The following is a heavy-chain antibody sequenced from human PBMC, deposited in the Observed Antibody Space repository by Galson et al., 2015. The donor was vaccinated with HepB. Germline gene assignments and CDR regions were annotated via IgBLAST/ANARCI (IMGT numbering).Heavy chain of an antibody. CDR2: ISYDGSNK. Sequence: SLRLSCAASGFTFSSYGMHWVRQAPGKGLEWVAVISYDGSNKYYADSVKGRFTISRDNSKNTLYLQMNSLRAEDTAVYYCAKSGVVFVTMIVGWFDYWGQGTLVTVSS. CDR3: AKSGVVFVTMIVGWFDY. J-gene: IGHJ4*02. V-gene: IGHV3-30*18. CDR1: GFTFSSYG. D-gene: IGHD3-22*01.